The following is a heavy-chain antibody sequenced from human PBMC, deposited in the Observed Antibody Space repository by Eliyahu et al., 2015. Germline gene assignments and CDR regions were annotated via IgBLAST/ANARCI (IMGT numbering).Heavy chain of an antibody. V-gene: IGHV3-30*02. CDR1: GFTFSSYG. J-gene: IGHJ3*02. Sequence: QVQLVESGGGVVQPGGSLRLSCAASGFTFSSYGMNWVRQAPGKGLEWVAFIRYDGSSKYYGDSVKGRFTISRDNSQNTLSLQMNSLRPEDTALYYCAKDTDPAARLGIWGQGTMVTVSS. D-gene: IGHD6-6*01. CDR2: IRYDGSSK. CDR3: AKDTDPAARLGI.